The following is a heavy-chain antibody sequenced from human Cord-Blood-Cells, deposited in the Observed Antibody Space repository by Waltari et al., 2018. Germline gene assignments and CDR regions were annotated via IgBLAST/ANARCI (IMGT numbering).Heavy chain of an antibody. CDR2: MKPNSGNT. V-gene: IGHV1-8*03. D-gene: IGHD1-26*01. CDR1: GYTFTSYD. J-gene: IGHJ5*02. Sequence: QVQLVQSGAEVKKPGASVKVSCKASGYTFTSYDINWVRQAPGQGLEGMGWMKPNSGNTGYAQKFQGRGTITRNTSISTAYMELSSLGSEDTAVYYCARGRGGSYYWFDPWGQGTLVTVSS. CDR3: ARGRGGSYYWFDP.